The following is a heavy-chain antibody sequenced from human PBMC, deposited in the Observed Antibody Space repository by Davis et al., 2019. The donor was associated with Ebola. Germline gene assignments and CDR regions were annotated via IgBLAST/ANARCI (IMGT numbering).Heavy chain of an antibody. Sequence: QVSCKGSGYSFTSYWIGWVRQMPGKGLEWMGIIYPGDSDTRYSPSFQGQVTISADKSISTAYLQWSSLKASDTAMYYCATRESGREPFDLWGQGTMITVSS. CDR1: GYSFTSYW. CDR3: ATRESGREPFDL. V-gene: IGHV5-51*01. D-gene: IGHD2-15*01. J-gene: IGHJ3*01. CDR2: IYPGDSDT.